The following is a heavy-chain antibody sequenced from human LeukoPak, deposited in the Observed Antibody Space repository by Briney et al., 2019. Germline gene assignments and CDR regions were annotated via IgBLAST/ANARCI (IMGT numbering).Heavy chain of an antibody. CDR3: AREEGYSYGSNWFDP. J-gene: IGHJ5*02. V-gene: IGHV4-30-4*01. CDR1: GGSISSGDYY. D-gene: IGHD5-18*01. CDR2: IYYSGST. Sequence: SSETLSLTCTVSGGSISSGDYYWSWIRQPPGKGLEWIGYIYYSGSTYYNPSLKSRVTISVDTSKNQFSLKLSSVTAADTAVYYCAREEGYSYGSNWFDPWGQGTLVTVSS.